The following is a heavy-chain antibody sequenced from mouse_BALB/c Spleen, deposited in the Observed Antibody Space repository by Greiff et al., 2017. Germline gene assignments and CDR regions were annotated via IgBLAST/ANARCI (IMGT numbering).Heavy chain of an antibody. V-gene: IGHV3-6*02. CDR2: ISYDGSN. CDR1: GYSITSGYY. J-gene: IGHJ4*01. CDR3: ARGGITTAPFYAMDY. Sequence: EVKLMESGPGLVKPSQSLSLTCSVTGYSITSGYYWNWIRQFPGNKLEWMGYISYDGSNNYNPSLKNRISITRDTSKNQFFLKLNSVTTEDTATYYCARGGITTAPFYAMDYWGQGTSVTVSS. D-gene: IGHD1-2*01.